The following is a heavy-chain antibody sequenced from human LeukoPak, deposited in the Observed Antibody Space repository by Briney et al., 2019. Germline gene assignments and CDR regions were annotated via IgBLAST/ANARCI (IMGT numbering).Heavy chain of an antibody. CDR3: ASLAGNQLLYDY. Sequence: PGRSLRLSCAASGFTFSSYGMHWVRQAPGKGLEWVAVILYDGSNKYYADSVKGRFTISRDNSKNTLYLRMNSLRAEDMAVYYCASLAGNQLLYDYWGQGTLVTVSS. D-gene: IGHD2-2*02. J-gene: IGHJ4*02. CDR1: GFTFSSYG. CDR2: ILYDGSNK. V-gene: IGHV3-30*03.